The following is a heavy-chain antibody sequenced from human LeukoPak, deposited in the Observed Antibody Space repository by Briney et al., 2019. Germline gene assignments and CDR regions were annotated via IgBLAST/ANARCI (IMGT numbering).Heavy chain of an antibody. V-gene: IGHV3-15*07. CDR1: GFTFSNAW. CDR3: TPPPPTYYYDSSGYFEVAFDI. Sequence: GGSLRLSCAASGFTFSNAWMNWVRQAPGKGLEWVGRIKSKTDGGTTDYAAPVKGRFTISRDDSKNTLYLQMNSLKTEDTAVYYRTPPPPTYYYDSSGYFEVAFDIWGQGTMVTVSS. D-gene: IGHD3-22*01. J-gene: IGHJ3*02. CDR2: IKSKTDGGTT.